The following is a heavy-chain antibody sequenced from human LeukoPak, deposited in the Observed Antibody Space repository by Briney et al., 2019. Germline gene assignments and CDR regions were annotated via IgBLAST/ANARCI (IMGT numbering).Heavy chain of an antibody. CDR1: GYSFTSYW. CDR3: ARHGNTGDAFDN. V-gene: IGHV5-51*01. D-gene: IGHD4-23*01. J-gene: IGHJ3*02. Sequence: GEPLKISCQGSGYSFTSYWIGWVGPMPGKGLEWMGTIYPGDSDTRYSPSFQGQVTISADKSISTAYLQWSSLKASDTAMYYCARHGNTGDAFDNWGQGTMVTVSS. CDR2: IYPGDSDT.